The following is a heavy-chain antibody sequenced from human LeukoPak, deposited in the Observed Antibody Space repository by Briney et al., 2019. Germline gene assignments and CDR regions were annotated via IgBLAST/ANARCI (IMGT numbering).Heavy chain of an antibody. CDR1: GFTVSSNS. Sequence: PGGSLRLSCTVSGFTVSSNSMSWVRQAPGKGLEWVSFIYSDNTHYSDSVKGRFTISRDNAKNSLYLQMNSLRAEDTAVYYCARGLHFRVYDSSDYYPYWGQGTLVTVSS. V-gene: IGHV3-53*01. J-gene: IGHJ4*02. CDR2: IYSDNT. D-gene: IGHD3-22*01. CDR3: ARGLHFRVYDSSDYYPY.